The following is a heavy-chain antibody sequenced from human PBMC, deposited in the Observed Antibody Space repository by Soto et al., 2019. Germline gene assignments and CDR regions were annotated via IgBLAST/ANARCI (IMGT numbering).Heavy chain of an antibody. Sequence: EVQLVESGGGLVQPGRSLRLSCVASGFTADDYAMHWVRQAPGKGLEWVSGISSNSDTIDYADSVKGRFTISRDNAKNSLFLQMNSLRPEDTGLYYCAKDMKWGGMTTIHYFDSWGQGTLVTVSS. J-gene: IGHJ4*02. V-gene: IGHV3-9*02. CDR2: ISSNSDTI. CDR1: GFTADDYA. CDR3: AKDMKWGGMTTIHYFDS. D-gene: IGHD4-17*01.